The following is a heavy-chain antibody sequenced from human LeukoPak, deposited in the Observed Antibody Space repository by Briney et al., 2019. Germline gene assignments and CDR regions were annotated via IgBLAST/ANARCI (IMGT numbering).Heavy chain of an antibody. V-gene: IGHV4-39*07. CDR1: GGSISSGGYY. CDR3: ARREDYYGSGSYYTLFDY. D-gene: IGHD3-10*01. CDR2: INHSGST. Sequence: KASETLSLTCTVSGGSISSGGYYWGWIRQPPGKGLEWIGEINHSGSTNYNPSLKSRVTISVDTSKNQFSLKLSSVTAADTAVYYCARREDYYGSGSYYTLFDYWGQGTLVTVSS. J-gene: IGHJ4*02.